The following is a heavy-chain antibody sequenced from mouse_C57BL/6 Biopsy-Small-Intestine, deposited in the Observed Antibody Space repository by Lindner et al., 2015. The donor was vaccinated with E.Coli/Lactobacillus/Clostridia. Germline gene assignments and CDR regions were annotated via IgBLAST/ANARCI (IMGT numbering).Heavy chain of an antibody. J-gene: IGHJ3*01. CDR2: IIVGSGDT. CDR3: VADPRYPGFIIGEHFHH. CDR1: GFTFTNSA. D-gene: IGHD1-1*01. Sequence: SVKVSCKASGFTFTNSALQWVRQARGQRPEWIGWIIVGSGDTSYAQKFQDRVTISRDMSTSTSYLELSSLTFEDTAVYYCVADPRYPGFIIGEHFHHWGQGTLVTVS. V-gene: IGHV1S18*01.